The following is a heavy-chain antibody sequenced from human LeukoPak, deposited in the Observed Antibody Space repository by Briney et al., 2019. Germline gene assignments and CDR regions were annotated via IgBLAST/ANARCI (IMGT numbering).Heavy chain of an antibody. J-gene: IGHJ4*02. CDR1: GYTFTAYY. V-gene: IGHV1-2*02. CDR2: VNPKSGGT. Sequence: ASVKVSCRASGYTFTAYYIHWVRQAPGQGLEWVGWVNPKSGGTNSAQEFQGRLTMTRDTSISTAYMELSRLGSDDTAVYYCARDWAYNDSSGYSGVDYWGQGTLVTVSS. CDR3: ARDWAYNDSSGYSGVDY. D-gene: IGHD3-22*01.